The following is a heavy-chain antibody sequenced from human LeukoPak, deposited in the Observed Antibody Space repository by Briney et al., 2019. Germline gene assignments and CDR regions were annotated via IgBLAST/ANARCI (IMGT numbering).Heavy chain of an antibody. V-gene: IGHV4-39*07. D-gene: IGHD6-13*01. Sequence: SETLSLTCTVSGGSISSSSYYWGWIRQPPGKGLEWIGSIYYSGSTYYNPSLKSRVTISVDTSKNQFSLKLSSVTAADTAVYYCARSTVSWYLYYYYYYMDVWGKGTTVTVSS. J-gene: IGHJ6*03. CDR2: IYYSGST. CDR3: ARSTVSWYLYYYYYYMDV. CDR1: GGSISSSSYY.